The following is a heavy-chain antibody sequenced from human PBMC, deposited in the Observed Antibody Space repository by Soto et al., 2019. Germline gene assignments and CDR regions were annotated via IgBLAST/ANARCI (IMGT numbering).Heavy chain of an antibody. CDR2: IYYSGST. CDR1: GGSISSGDYY. J-gene: IGHJ4*02. CDR3: ARISYWDFGSTGHR. V-gene: IGHV4-30-4*01. Sequence: SETLSLTCTVSGGSISSGDYYWSWIRQPPGKGLEWIGYIYYSGSTNYNPSLKSRVTISVDTSKNQFTLQLNSVTPEDTAVYYCARISYWDFGSTGHRWGQGTLVTVSS. D-gene: IGHD3-10*01.